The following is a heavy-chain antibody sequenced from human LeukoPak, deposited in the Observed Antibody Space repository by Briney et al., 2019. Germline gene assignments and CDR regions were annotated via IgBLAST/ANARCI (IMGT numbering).Heavy chain of an antibody. CDR3: ARIAAAGHSDY. D-gene: IGHD6-13*01. CDR2: IIPIFGTA. Sequence: SVKASCKASGGTFSSYAISWVRQAPGQGLEWMGGIIPIFGTANYAQKFQGRVTITADESTSTAYMELSSLRAEDTAVYYCARIAAAGHSDYWGQGTLVTVSS. J-gene: IGHJ4*02. CDR1: GGTFSSYA. V-gene: IGHV1-69*13.